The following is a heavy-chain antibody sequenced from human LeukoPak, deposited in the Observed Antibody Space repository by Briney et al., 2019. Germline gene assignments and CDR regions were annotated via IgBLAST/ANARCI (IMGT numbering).Heavy chain of an antibody. CDR2: INPSGGST. J-gene: IGHJ4*02. CDR1: GYTFTNYY. CDR3: ARECGSGSSCRSFDY. Sequence: ASVKVSCKASGYTFTNYYMHWVRQAPGQGLEWMGIINPSGGSTSYAQKFQGRVTMTRDTSTSTVYMELSSLRSEDTAVYYCARECGSGSSCRSFDYWGQGTLVTVSS. D-gene: IGHD3-10*01. V-gene: IGHV1-46*01.